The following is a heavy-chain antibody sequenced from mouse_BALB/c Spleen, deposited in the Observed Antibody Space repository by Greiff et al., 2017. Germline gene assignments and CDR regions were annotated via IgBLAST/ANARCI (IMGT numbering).Heavy chain of an antibody. CDR3: ARDYGSPDV. CDR2: INSNGGST. V-gene: IGHV5-6-3*01. CDR1: GFTFSSYG. D-gene: IGHD1-1*01. J-gene: IGHJ1*01. Sequence: EVKLVESGGGLVQPGGSLKLSCAASGFTFSSYGMSWVRQTPDKRLELVATINSNGGSTYYPDSVKGRFTISRDNAKNTLYLQMSSLKSEDTAMYYCARDYGSPDVWGAGTTVTVSS.